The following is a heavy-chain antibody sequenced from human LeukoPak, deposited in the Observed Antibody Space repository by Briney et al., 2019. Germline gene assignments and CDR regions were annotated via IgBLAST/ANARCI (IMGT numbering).Heavy chain of an antibody. Sequence: TSETLSLTCTVSGGSVSSGSYCWSWIRQPPGKGLEWIGYIYYSGSTNYNPSLKSRVTISVDTSKNQFSLKLSSVTAADTAVYYCARDFSGSPSEDDGMDVWGKGTTVTVSS. D-gene: IGHD5-12*01. CDR3: ARDFSGSPSEDDGMDV. V-gene: IGHV4-61*01. CDR1: GGSVSSGSYC. CDR2: IYYSGST. J-gene: IGHJ6*04.